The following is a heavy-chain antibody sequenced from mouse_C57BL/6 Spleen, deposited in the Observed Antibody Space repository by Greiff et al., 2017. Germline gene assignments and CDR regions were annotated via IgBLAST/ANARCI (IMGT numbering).Heavy chain of an antibody. J-gene: IGHJ2*01. V-gene: IGHV5-17*01. D-gene: IGHD1-1*01. Sequence: EVQVVESGGGLVKPGGSLKLSCAASGFTFSDYGMHWVRQAPEKGLEWVAYISSGSSTIYYEDTVKGRFTIARDNAKNTLFLQMTSLRSEDTAMYYCARPGDTTVVAPNYFDYWGQGTTLTVSS. CDR2: ISSGSSTI. CDR3: ARPGDTTVVAPNYFDY. CDR1: GFTFSDYG.